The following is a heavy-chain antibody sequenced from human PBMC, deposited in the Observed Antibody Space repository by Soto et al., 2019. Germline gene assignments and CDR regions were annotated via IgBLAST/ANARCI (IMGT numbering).Heavy chain of an antibody. Sequence: EVPLLESGGGLVQPGGSLRLSCAASGFTFSSYAMSWVRQAPGKGLEWVSTITGSGAGTYYADSVKGRFSISRDNSKNTLYLQMNSLRAEDTAVYYCAKFHDNRIFQHWGQGTLVTVSS. V-gene: IGHV3-23*01. D-gene: IGHD3-9*01. CDR2: ITGSGAGT. CDR1: GFTFSSYA. CDR3: AKFHDNRIFQH. J-gene: IGHJ1*01.